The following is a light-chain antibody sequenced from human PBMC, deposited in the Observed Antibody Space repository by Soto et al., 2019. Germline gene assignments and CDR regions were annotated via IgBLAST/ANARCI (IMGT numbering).Light chain of an antibody. CDR1: QSISSSF. Sequence: EIVLTQSPGKLSLSPGERASLSCGASQSISSSFLAWYQQKPGQAPRLLIYGASSRATGIPDRFSGTGSETDFTLTISRLEPEDFAVYYCQQYDNSPITFGRGTRLEIK. V-gene: IGKV3-20*01. CDR2: GAS. J-gene: IGKJ5*01. CDR3: QQYDNSPIT.